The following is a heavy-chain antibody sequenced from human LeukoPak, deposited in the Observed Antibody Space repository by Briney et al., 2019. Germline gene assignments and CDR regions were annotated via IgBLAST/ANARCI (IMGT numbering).Heavy chain of an antibody. CDR2: IYYSGST. J-gene: IGHJ6*03. Sequence: SETLSLTCTVSGGSISSSSYYWGWIRQPPGKGLEWIGSIYYSGSTYYNPSLKSRVTISVDTSKNQFSLKLSSVTAADTAVYYCARVPAAPRYYYMDVWGKGTTVTVSS. D-gene: IGHD2-2*01. CDR3: ARVPAAPRYYYMDV. CDR1: GGSISSSSYY. V-gene: IGHV4-39*07.